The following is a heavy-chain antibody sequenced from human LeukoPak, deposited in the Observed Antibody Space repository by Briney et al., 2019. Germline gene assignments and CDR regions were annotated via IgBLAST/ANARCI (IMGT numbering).Heavy chain of an antibody. D-gene: IGHD5-24*01. CDR3: AKARDGYTLVFYYFDY. J-gene: IGHJ4*02. V-gene: IGHV3-23*01. CDR1: GFTFSSYG. Sequence: PGGSLRLSCAASGFTFSSYGMSWVRQAPGKGLEWVLAISGSGGSTYYADSVKGRFTISRDNSKNTLYLQMNSLRAEDTAVYYCAKARDGYTLVFYYFDYWGQGTLVTVSS. CDR2: ISGSGGST.